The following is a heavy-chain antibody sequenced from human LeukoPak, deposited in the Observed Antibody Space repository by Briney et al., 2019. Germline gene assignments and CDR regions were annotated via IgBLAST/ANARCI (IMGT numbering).Heavy chain of an antibody. D-gene: IGHD2-2*01. V-gene: IGHV3-30-3*01. Sequence: PGGSLRLSCAASGFIFSTYNVHWVRQAPGKGLEWVAVMSYDGSNKYYSDSVKGRFTISRDNSKNTVYLQMNSLRAEDTALYYCARESTSGWYDSWGQGTPVTVSS. J-gene: IGHJ5*01. CDR3: ARESTSGWYDS. CDR1: GFIFSTYN. CDR2: MSYDGSNK.